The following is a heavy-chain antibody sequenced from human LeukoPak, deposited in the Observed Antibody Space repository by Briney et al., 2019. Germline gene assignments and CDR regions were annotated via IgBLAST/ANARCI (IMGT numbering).Heavy chain of an antibody. J-gene: IGHJ4*02. CDR2: ISRSSSYI. D-gene: IGHD1-26*01. V-gene: IGHV3-21*01. CDR3: ARKVGGASRGDY. CDR1: GFTFSSYS. Sequence: PGGSLRLSCAASGFTFSSYSMNWVRQAPGKGLEWVSSISRSSSYIYYADSVKGRFTISRDNAKNSLYLQMNSLRAEDTAVYYCARKVGGASRGDYWGQGTLVTVSS.